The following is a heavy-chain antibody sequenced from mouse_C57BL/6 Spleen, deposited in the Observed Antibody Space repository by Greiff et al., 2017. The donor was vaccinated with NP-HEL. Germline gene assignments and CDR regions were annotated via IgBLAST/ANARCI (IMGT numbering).Heavy chain of an antibody. V-gene: IGHV1-69*01. CDR2: IDPSDSYT. D-gene: IGHD1-3*01. Sequence: QVQLQQPGAELVMPGASVKLSCKASGYTFTSYWMHWVKQRPGQGLEWLGEIDPSDSYTNSNQKFKGKSTLTVDKSSSTAYMQLSSLTSEDSAVYYCARWGTTGSSVIYFDYWGQGTTLTVSS. J-gene: IGHJ2*01. CDR3: ARWGTTGSSVIYFDY. CDR1: GYTFTSYW.